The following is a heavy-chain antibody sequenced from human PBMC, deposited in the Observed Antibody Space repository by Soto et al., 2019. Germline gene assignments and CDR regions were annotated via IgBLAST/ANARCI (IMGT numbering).Heavy chain of an antibody. D-gene: IGHD3-16*01. CDR1: GFSLSTSGMG. V-gene: IGHV2-5*02. CDR2: IYWDDDK. J-gene: IGHJ4*02. CDR3: AHTSPRGIDN. Sequence: QITLKASGPTLVKPTQTLTMTYNFSGFSLSTSGMGVSWIRQPPGKALEWLALIYWDDDKRYSPSLSSRLTITKDTSKNQVVLTMANLDPVDTATYFCAHTSPRGIDNWGQGALVTVSS.